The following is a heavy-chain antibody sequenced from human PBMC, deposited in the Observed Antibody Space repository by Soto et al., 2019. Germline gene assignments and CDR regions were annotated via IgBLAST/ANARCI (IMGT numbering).Heavy chain of an antibody. V-gene: IGHV3-23*01. J-gene: IGHJ5*02. Sequence: GGALRLSCAASGFTFSSYGMHWVRQAKGKRLEWVSAISGSGGSTYYADSVKGRFTISRDNSKNTLYLQMNSLRAEDTAVYYSAKDYDSNYVMAHNWFDPWGQGTLVTVSS. D-gene: IGHD4-4*01. CDR2: ISGSGGST. CDR3: AKDYDSNYVMAHNWFDP. CDR1: GFTFSSYG.